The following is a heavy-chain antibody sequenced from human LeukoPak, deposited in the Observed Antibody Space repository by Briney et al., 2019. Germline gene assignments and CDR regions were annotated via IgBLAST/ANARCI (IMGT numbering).Heavy chain of an antibody. Sequence: GGSLRLSRAASGFTFSDYYMSWMRQAPGKGLECISYYSSSSSSTKYADSVKGRFTISRDNAKNSLYLQMNSLRAEDTAVYYCARGTGEVGTITDAFDIWGQGTMVTVSS. CDR3: ARGTGEVGTITDAFDI. CDR1: GFTFSDYY. J-gene: IGHJ3*02. V-gene: IGHV3-11*06. CDR2: YSSSSSST. D-gene: IGHD1-14*01.